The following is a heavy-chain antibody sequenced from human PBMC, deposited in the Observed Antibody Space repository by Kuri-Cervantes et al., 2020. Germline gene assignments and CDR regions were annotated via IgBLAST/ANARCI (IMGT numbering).Heavy chain of an antibody. V-gene: IGHV1-69*13. CDR2: IIPIFGTA. Sequence: SVKVSCKVSGGTFSSYAISWVRQAPGQGLEWMGGIIPIFGTANYAQKFQGRVTITADESTSTAYMELRSLRSDDTAVYYCARDAYMDVWGQGTTVTVSS. CDR3: ARDAYMDV. D-gene: IGHD3-16*01. J-gene: IGHJ6*02. CDR1: GGTFSSYA.